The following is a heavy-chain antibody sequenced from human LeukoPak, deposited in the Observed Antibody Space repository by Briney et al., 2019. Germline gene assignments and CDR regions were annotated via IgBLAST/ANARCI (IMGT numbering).Heavy chain of an antibody. D-gene: IGHD3-16*02. V-gene: IGHV1-8*01. Sequence: APVKVSCEASGYTFTSYDINWVRQATGQGLEWMGWMNPNSGNTGYAQKFQGRVTMTRNTSISTAYMELSSLRSEDTAVYYCARGASRSYWFDPWGQGTLVTVSS. J-gene: IGHJ5*02. CDR2: MNPNSGNT. CDR1: GYTFTSYD. CDR3: ARGASRSYWFDP.